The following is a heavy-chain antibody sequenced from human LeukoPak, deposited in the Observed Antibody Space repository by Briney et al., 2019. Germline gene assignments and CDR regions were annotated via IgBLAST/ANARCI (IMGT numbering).Heavy chain of an antibody. CDR3: AKSRSGSSNWALRIFDN. CDR2: ISYDGSNK. J-gene: IGHJ4*02. CDR1: GFTFSSHA. V-gene: IGHV3-30-3*02. Sequence: GALRLSCAASGFTFSSHAMHWVRPAPGKGLEWVAVISYDGSNKYYADSVKGRFTISRDNSKNTLYLQMNSLRAEDTAVYYCAKSRSGSSNWALRIFDNWGQGTLVSVSS. D-gene: IGHD6-13*01.